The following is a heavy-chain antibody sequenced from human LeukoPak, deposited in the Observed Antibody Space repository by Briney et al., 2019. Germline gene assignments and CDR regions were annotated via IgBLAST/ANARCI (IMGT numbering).Heavy chain of an antibody. V-gene: IGHV3-23*01. CDR2: ISGSGGST. CDR3: AKVPGIVVVPAAGTLFDY. Sequence: GGSLRLSCAASGFTFSSYSMNWVRQAPGKGLEWVSAISGSGGSTYYADSVKGRFTISRDNSKNTLYLQMNSLRAEDTAVYYCAKVPGIVVVPAAGTLFDYWGQGTLVTVSS. D-gene: IGHD2-2*01. CDR1: GFTFSSYS. J-gene: IGHJ4*02.